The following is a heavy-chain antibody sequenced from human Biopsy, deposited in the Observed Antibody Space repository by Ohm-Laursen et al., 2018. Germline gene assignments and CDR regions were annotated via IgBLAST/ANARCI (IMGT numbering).Heavy chain of an antibody. CDR2: ISWHSGSR. CDR3: AKDVRVKVQLDGMDV. D-gene: IGHD1-1*01. V-gene: IGHV3-9*01. CDR1: GFTFDDYA. J-gene: IGHJ6*02. Sequence: LRLSCTASGFTFDDYAMHWVRQAPGKGLEWVSGISWHSGSRGYADSVKGRFTISRDNAKKLLYLQMNGLRAEDTALYYCAKDVRVKVQLDGMDVWGQGTTVTVSS.